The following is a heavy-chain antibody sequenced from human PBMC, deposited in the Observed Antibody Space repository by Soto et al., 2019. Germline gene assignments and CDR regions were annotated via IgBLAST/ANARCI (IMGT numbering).Heavy chain of an antibody. Sequence: GGSLRLSCAASGFTFSSYAMSWVRQAPGKGLEWVSAISGSGGSTYYADSVKGRFTISRDNSKNTLYLQMNSLRAEDTAVYYCAKDQRGYGDYENYFDYWGQGTLVTVSS. V-gene: IGHV3-23*01. J-gene: IGHJ4*02. CDR3: AKDQRGYGDYENYFDY. CDR1: GFTFSSYA. D-gene: IGHD4-17*01. CDR2: ISGSGGST.